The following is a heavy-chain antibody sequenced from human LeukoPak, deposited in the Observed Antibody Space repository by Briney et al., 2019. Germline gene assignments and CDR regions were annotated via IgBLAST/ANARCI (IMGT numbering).Heavy chain of an antibody. CDR2: INHSGST. CDR3: ARGRSAYDSSAYYYGN. D-gene: IGHD3-22*01. V-gene: IGHV4-34*01. J-gene: IGHJ4*02. CDR1: GGSFSGYY. Sequence: SETLSLTCAVYGGSFSGYYWSWIRQPPGKGLEWIGEINHSGSTNYNPSLKSRVTTSVDTSKNQFSLKLTSMTAADTAVYYCARGRSAYDSSAYYYGNWGQGTLVTVSS.